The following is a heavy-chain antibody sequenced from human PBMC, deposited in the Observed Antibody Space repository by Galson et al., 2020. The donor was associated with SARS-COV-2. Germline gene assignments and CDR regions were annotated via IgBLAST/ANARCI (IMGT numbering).Heavy chain of an antibody. CDR3: ARGGYDYFDY. Sequence: SETLSLTCTVSGGSIRSGDFSWSWIRQTPGKGLEWLGYMFYSGSRYYNPSLKSQVTISLDTSENQFSLKLSSVTAADTAVYYCARGGYDYFDYWGQGTLVTVSS. J-gene: IGHJ4*02. D-gene: IGHD3-3*01. CDR1: GGSIRSGDFS. CDR2: MFYSGSR. V-gene: IGHV4-30-4*01.